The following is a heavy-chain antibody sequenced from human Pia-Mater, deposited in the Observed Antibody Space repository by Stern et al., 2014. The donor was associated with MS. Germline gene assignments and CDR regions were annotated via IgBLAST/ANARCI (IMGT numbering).Heavy chain of an antibody. CDR2: IYYTGRT. V-gene: IGHV4-39*01. J-gene: IGHJ4*02. Sequence: VQLEESGPGLVKPSETLSLTCTVSGGSVSSSTYYWGWIRQPPGKNLEWIGSIYYTGRTYYNPSLTSRLTISIDASKNQFSLKLTSVTAADTAVYYCARQGSFDFWSGWGQGTLVTVSS. CDR1: GGSVSSSTYY. CDR3: ARQGSFDFWSG. D-gene: IGHD3-3*01.